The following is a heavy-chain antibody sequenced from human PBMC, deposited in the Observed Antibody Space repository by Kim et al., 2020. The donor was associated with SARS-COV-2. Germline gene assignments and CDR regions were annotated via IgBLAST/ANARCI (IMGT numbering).Heavy chain of an antibody. Sequence: NPSLKSRVTISVDKSKNQFSLKLSSVTAADTAVYYCARLLSKYYYYGMDVWGQGTTVTVSS. V-gene: IGHV4-4*02. J-gene: IGHJ6*02. CDR3: ARLLSKYYYYGMDV. D-gene: IGHD2-15*01.